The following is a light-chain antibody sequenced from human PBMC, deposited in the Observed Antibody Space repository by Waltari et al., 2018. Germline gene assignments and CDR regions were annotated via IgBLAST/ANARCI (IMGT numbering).Light chain of an antibody. Sequence: QSALTQPASVSGSPGQSITIPCPGTSSDVGDYNFVSWYQQHPGKAPQLIISHVNSRPSGVSNRFSGSKSGNTASLTISELQAEDGADYYCSSYTTSNTLWVFGGGTKLTVL. J-gene: IGLJ3*02. CDR1: SSDVGDYNF. CDR2: HVN. V-gene: IGLV2-14*03. CDR3: SSYTTSNTLWV.